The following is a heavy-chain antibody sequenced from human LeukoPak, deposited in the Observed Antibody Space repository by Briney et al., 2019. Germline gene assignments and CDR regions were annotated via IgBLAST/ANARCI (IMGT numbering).Heavy chain of an antibody. Sequence: PGGSLRLSCAASGFTFSSYWMTWVRQTPGKGLEWVANIKQDGSEKYYVDSVKGRFTISRDNAKNSLYLQMNSLRAEDTAVYYCARDQGSWNYGDYWGQGTLVTVSS. J-gene: IGHJ4*02. CDR2: IKQDGSEK. CDR1: GFTFSSYW. D-gene: IGHD1-7*01. V-gene: IGHV3-7*01. CDR3: ARDQGSWNYGDY.